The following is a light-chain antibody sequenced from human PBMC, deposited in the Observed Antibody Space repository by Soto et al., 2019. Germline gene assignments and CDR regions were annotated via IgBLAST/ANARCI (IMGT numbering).Light chain of an antibody. CDR2: GAS. CDR1: QSVSSN. Sequence: EIVMTQSPATLSVSPGERATLSCRASQSVSSNLAWYQQKPGQAPRLLIYGASTRATGIPARFSGSGSGTEFTLTISSLQSEDFVAYYCQQYATDPLTFGGGTKVEIK. CDR3: QQYATDPLT. V-gene: IGKV3-15*01. J-gene: IGKJ4*01.